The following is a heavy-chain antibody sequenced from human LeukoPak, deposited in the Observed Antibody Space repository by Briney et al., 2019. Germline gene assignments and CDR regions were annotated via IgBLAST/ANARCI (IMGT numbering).Heavy chain of an antibody. CDR3: ARPGGYGVQPMDY. Sequence: ASVKVSCKASGYSFTSYDINWVRQATGQRLEWMGWMSPNTGNIDFAEKFQGRVTITRNTSINTAYLELSSLRVEDTAVYYCARPGGYGVQPMDYWGQGTLVTVAS. D-gene: IGHD5-12*01. CDR1: GYSFTSYD. J-gene: IGHJ4*02. CDR2: MSPNTGNI. V-gene: IGHV1-8*02.